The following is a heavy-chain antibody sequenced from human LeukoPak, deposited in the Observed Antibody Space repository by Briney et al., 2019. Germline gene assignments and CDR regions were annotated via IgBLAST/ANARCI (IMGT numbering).Heavy chain of an antibody. J-gene: IGHJ3*02. CDR2: ISNSSSYI. D-gene: IGHD4-17*01. CDR3: ARPEVYGDYGVNDAFDI. CDR1: GFTFSSYS. Sequence: GGSLRLSCAASGFTFSSYSMNWVRQAPGKGLEWVSSISNSSSYIYYADSVKGRFTISRDNAKNSLYLQMNSLRAEDTAVYYCARPEVYGDYGVNDAFDIWGQGTMVTVSS. V-gene: IGHV3-21*01.